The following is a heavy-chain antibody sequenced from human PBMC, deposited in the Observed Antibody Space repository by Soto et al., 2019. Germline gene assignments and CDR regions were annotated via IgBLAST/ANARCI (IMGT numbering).Heavy chain of an antibody. CDR2: ISYDGSNK. D-gene: IGHD2-2*01. V-gene: IGHV3-30*03. CDR1: GFTFSSYG. Sequence: GGSLRLSCAASGFTFSSYGMHWVRQAPGKGLEWVAVISYDGSNKYYADSVKGRFTISRDNSKNTLYLQMNSLRAEDTAVYYCARLLVVPVLMDVWGQGTTVTVSS. J-gene: IGHJ6*02. CDR3: ARLLVVPVLMDV.